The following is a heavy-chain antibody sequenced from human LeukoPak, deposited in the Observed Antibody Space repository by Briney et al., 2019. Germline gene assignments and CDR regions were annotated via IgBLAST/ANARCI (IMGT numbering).Heavy chain of an antibody. V-gene: IGHV1-2*02. J-gene: IGHJ4*02. CDR2: INPNSGGT. Sequence: ASVKVSCKASGYTFTGYYMHWVRQAPGQGLEWMGWINPNSGGTNYAQKFQGRVTMTRDTSISTAYMELSRLRSDDTAVYYCARDTRVGATPAAGDYWGQGTLVTVSS. D-gene: IGHD1-26*01. CDR3: ARDTRVGATPAAGDY. CDR1: GYTFTGYY.